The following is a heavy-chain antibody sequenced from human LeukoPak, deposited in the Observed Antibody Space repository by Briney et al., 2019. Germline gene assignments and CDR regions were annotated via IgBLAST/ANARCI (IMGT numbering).Heavy chain of an antibody. CDR2: ITAAGGGA. CDR3: AKVSGRILIWPQPFGDGMDV. Sequence: GGSLRLSCAASGFTFSSSAMSWVRQAPGKGLEWVSSITAAGGGANYPDSVKGRFTISRDNSKNTLYLQMNSLRAEDTAVYYCAKVSGRILIWPQPFGDGMDVWGQGTTVTVSS. D-gene: IGHD3-10*01. J-gene: IGHJ6*02. V-gene: IGHV3-23*01. CDR1: GFTFSSSA.